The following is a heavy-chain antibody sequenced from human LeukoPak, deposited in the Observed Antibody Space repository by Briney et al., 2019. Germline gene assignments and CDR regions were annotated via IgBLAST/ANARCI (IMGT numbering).Heavy chain of an antibody. Sequence: ASVKVSCKASGYTFTSYGISWVRQAPGQGLEWMGWISAHNDNTNYAQKLQGRVTMTTDTSTSTADMELRNLRSDDTAVYYCVRAAPPQYYYDGSGYYSGAFDIWGQGTLVTVSS. J-gene: IGHJ4*02. CDR2: ISAHNDNT. D-gene: IGHD3-22*01. CDR1: GYTFTSYG. CDR3: VRAAPPQYYYDGSGYYSGAFDI. V-gene: IGHV1-18*01.